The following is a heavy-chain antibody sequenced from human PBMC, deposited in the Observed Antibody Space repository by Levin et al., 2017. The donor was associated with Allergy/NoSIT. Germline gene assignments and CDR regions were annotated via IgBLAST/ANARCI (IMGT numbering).Heavy chain of an antibody. CDR1: GFTFSSYA. Sequence: GGSLRLSCAASGFTFSSYAMSWVRQAPGKGLEWVSAISGSGGSTYYADSVKGRFTISRDNSKNTLYLQMNSLRAEDTAVYYCAKVDDYYDSSGYYSPFDYWGQGTLVTVSS. CDR3: AKVDDYYDSSGYYSPFDY. J-gene: IGHJ4*02. D-gene: IGHD3-22*01. V-gene: IGHV3-23*01. CDR2: ISGSGGST.